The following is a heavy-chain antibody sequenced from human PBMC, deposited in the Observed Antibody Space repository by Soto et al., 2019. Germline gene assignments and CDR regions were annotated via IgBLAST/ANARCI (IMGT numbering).Heavy chain of an antibody. J-gene: IGHJ6*02. V-gene: IGHV1-46*01. Sequence: ASVKVSCKASGYTFTSYYMHWVRQAPGQGLEWMGIINPSGGSTSYAQKFQGRVTVTRDTSTSTVYMELSSLRSEDTAVYYCARDRRHLKHIVVVTAIPLIPNSYYYYGMDGSGQGTTVTVSS. CDR3: ARDRRHLKHIVVVTAIPLIPNSYYYYGMDG. CDR2: INPSGGST. CDR1: GYTFTSYY. D-gene: IGHD2-21*02.